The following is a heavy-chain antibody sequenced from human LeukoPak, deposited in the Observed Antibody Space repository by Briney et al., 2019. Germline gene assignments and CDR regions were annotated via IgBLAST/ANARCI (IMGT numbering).Heavy chain of an antibody. V-gene: IGHV4-61*02. Sequence: SQTLSLTCTVSGGSISSGRYYWSWIRHPAGKGLEGIGRISTSGSTNYIPSLKSRVTISVDTTKNPFSLKLSCVTAADTAVYYCAGRYSSGWYEDVYWGQGTLVTVSS. D-gene: IGHD6-19*01. CDR2: ISTSGST. J-gene: IGHJ4*02. CDR3: AGRYSSGWYEDVY. CDR1: GGSISSGRYY.